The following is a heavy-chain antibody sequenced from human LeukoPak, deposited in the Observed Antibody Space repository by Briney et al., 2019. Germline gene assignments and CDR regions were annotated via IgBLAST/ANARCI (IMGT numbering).Heavy chain of an antibody. J-gene: IGHJ4*02. CDR1: GGTFSSYA. D-gene: IGHD5-24*01. Sequence: ASVKVSCKASGGTFSSYAISWVRQAPGQGLEWMGGIIPIFGTANYAQKFQGRVTITADESTSTAYMELSSLRSEDTAVYYCASAIRDGYNPYFDYWGQGTLVTVSS. CDR2: IIPIFGTA. V-gene: IGHV1-69*13. CDR3: ASAIRDGYNPYFDY.